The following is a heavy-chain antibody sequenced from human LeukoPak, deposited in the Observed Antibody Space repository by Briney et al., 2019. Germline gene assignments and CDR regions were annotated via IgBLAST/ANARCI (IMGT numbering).Heavy chain of an antibody. Sequence: GGTLRLSCAASGFTFSSYGMSWVRQAPGKGLEWVSAISGSGGSTYYADSVKGRFTISRDNSKNTLYLQMNSLRAEDTAVYYCAKVRERNIAAAGDYWGQGTLVTVSS. J-gene: IGHJ4*02. CDR2: ISGSGGST. CDR3: AKVRERNIAAAGDY. D-gene: IGHD6-13*01. V-gene: IGHV3-23*01. CDR1: GFTFSSYG.